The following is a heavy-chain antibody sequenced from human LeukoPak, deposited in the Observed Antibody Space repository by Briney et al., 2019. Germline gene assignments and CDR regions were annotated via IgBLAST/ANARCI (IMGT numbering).Heavy chain of an antibody. V-gene: IGHV3-7*01. CDR2: INPDGSET. D-gene: IGHD2-21*01. J-gene: IGHJ6*02. CDR1: GFNFHNYW. CDR3: ARDLYSPPDV. Sequence: GGSLRLSCVVSGFNFHNYWMTWVRQAPGKGLEWLAIINPDGSETSYEDSVKGRFIVSRDNDNNSLSLDLTSVRAEDTALYYCARDLYSPPDVWGQGTSVTVSS.